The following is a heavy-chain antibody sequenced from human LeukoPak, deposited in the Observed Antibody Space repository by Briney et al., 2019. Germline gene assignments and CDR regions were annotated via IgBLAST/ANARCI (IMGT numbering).Heavy chain of an antibody. J-gene: IGHJ6*02. CDR3: AKDMSDLSRSAMGGYYYYGMDV. D-gene: IGHD2-2*01. CDR2: ISWDSGSI. V-gene: IGHV3-9*01. Sequence: GRSLRLSCAASGFTFDDYGMHWVRQAAGKGVEWVLSISWDSGSIYYADSVKGRFTISRDNAKNSLYLQMNSLRAEDTALYYCAKDMSDLSRSAMGGYYYYGMDVWGQGTTVTVSS. CDR1: GFTFDDYG.